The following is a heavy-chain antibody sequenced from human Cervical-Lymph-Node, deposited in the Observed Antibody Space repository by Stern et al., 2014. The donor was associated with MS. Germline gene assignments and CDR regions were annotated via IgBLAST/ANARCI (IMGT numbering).Heavy chain of an antibody. D-gene: IGHD1-26*01. CDR3: ARDCKLRYYYYGMDV. CDR1: GFTFSSYG. V-gene: IGHV3-33*01. CDR2: IWHDGSNK. J-gene: IGHJ6*02. Sequence: VQLVESGGGVVQPGRSLRLSCAASGFTFSSYGMHWVRQAPGKGLAWVAGIWHDGSNKDYADSVKGRFTISRDNTKNTLYLQMNSLRAEDTAVYYCARDCKLRYYYYGMDVWGQGTTVTVSS.